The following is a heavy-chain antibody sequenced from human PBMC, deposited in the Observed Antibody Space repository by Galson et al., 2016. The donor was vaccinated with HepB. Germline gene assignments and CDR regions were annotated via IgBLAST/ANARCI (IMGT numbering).Heavy chain of an antibody. CDR2: IYDGDSDT. D-gene: IGHD2-21*01. CDR1: GYIFTNYW. J-gene: IGHJ3*02. Sequence: QSGAEVKKPGESLKISCKGSGYIFTNYWLGWVRQRPGKGLEWMGIIYDGDSDTRHSPSFQGQVTISADKSINTAYVQWSSLKASDTAIYYCATLHSQGRYGHAFDIWGQGTMVTVSS. CDR3: ATLHSQGRYGHAFDI. V-gene: IGHV5-51*01.